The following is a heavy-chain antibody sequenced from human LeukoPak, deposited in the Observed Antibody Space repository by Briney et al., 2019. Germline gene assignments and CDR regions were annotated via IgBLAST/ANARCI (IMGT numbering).Heavy chain of an antibody. D-gene: IGHD3-22*01. Sequence: SETLSLTCAVYGGSFSGYYWSWIRQPPGKGLEWIGEINHSGSTNYNPSLKSRVTISVDTSKNQFSLKLSSVTAADTAVYYCARAPEFSSGWLLDYWGQGTLVTVSS. V-gene: IGHV4-34*01. J-gene: IGHJ4*02. CDR3: ARAPEFSSGWLLDY. CDR1: GGSFSGYY. CDR2: INHSGST.